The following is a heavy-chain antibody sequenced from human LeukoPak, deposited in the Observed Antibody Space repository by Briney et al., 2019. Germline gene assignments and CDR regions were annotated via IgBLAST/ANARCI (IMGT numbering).Heavy chain of an antibody. Sequence: SETLSLTCTVSGVSMSGAYWSWIRQPPGKGLEWIGYVFFAGNTNYNPSLSSRLTISVDTSRSQFSLKLNSVTAADTAVYYCANTARAGFHTDWFDPWGQGTLVTVSS. CDR2: VFFAGNT. CDR1: GVSMSGAY. D-gene: IGHD2-21*02. CDR3: ANTARAGFHTDWFDP. V-gene: IGHV4-59*08. J-gene: IGHJ5*02.